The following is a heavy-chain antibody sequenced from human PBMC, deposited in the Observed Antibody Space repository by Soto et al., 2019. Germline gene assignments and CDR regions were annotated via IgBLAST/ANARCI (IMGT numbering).Heavy chain of an antibody. CDR2: IYSGGST. D-gene: IGHD5-18*01. Sequence: PGGSLRLSCAASGFTVSSNYMSWVRQAPGKGLEWVSVIYSGGSTYYADSVKGRFTISRDNARNSLYLQMDSLRAEDTAVYFCARGDTPMITGMDSFDIWGQGTMVT. J-gene: IGHJ3*02. CDR1: GFTVSSNY. V-gene: IGHV3-53*01. CDR3: ARGDTPMITGMDSFDI.